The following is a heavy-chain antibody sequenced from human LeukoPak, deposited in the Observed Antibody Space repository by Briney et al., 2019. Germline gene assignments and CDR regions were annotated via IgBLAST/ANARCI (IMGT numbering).Heavy chain of an antibody. D-gene: IGHD4-11*01. Sequence: SQTLSLTCTVSGGSISSGSYYWSWIRQPAGKGLEWIGRIYTSGSTNYNPSLKSRVTISVDTSKNQFSLKLSSVTAADTAVYYCAVLGYSNYDPVDYWSQGTLVTVSS. CDR3: AVLGYSNYDPVDY. J-gene: IGHJ4*02. V-gene: IGHV4-61*02. CDR1: GGSISSGSYY. CDR2: IYTSGST.